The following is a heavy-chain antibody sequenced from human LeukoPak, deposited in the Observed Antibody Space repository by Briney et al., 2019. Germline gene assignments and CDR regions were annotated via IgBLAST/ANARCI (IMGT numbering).Heavy chain of an antibody. Sequence: GGSLRLSCAASGFTFSSYAMSWVRQAPGKGLEWVSAISGSGGSTYYADSVKGRFTISRDNSKNMLYLQMNSLRAEDTVVYYCANYDSSGYGWGQGTLVTVSS. J-gene: IGHJ4*02. CDR3: ANYDSSGYG. V-gene: IGHV3-23*01. CDR2: ISGSGGST. CDR1: GFTFSSYA. D-gene: IGHD3-22*01.